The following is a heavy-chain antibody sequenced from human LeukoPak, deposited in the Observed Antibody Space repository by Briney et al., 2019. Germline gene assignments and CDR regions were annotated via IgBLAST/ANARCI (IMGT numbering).Heavy chain of an antibody. Sequence: GGSLRLSCVASGFIFSDYEMNWVRQAPGKGLEYISYISGSGNTMNYADSVKGRFIISRDNAKNSLHLQMNSLRVEDTAFYYCAGDRPGTTYGFAHWGQGILVSVSS. V-gene: IGHV3-48*03. CDR2: ISGSGNTM. CDR1: GFIFSDYE. CDR3: AGDRPGTTYGFAH. J-gene: IGHJ5*02. D-gene: IGHD1-14*01.